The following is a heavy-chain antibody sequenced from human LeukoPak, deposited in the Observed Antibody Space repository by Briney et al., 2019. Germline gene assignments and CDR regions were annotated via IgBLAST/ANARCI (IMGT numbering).Heavy chain of an antibody. CDR1: GFTFDDYG. D-gene: IGHD4-23*01. V-gene: IGHV3-20*04. J-gene: IGHJ3*02. Sequence: PGGSLRLSCAASGFTFDDYGMSWVRQAPGKGLEWVSGINWNGGSTGYADSVKGRFTISRDNAKNSLYLQMSSLRAEDTALYYCARVKGDYAGWRAFDIWAKGQWSPSLQ. CDR2: INWNGGST. CDR3: ARVKGDYAGWRAFDI.